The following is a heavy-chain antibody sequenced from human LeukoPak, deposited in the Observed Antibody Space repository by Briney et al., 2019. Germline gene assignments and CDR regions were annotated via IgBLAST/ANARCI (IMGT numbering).Heavy chain of an antibody. J-gene: IGHJ4*02. CDR3: ARAEYVWGSYRYVPSDY. V-gene: IGHV4-30-4*07. CDR2: FYYSGST. Sequence: SETLSLTCAVSGGSISRGGYSWSWIRQPPGKGLEWIGYFYYSGSTYYNPSLKSRVTISVDTSKNQFSLKLSSVTAADTAVYYCARAEYVWGSYRYVPSDYWGQGTLVTVSS. D-gene: IGHD3-16*02. CDR1: GGSISRGGYS.